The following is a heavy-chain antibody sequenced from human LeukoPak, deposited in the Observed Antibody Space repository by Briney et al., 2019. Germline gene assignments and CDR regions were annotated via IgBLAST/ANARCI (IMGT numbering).Heavy chain of an antibody. CDR1: GLTFGSYW. CDR2: IKEDGSEK. Sequence: GGSLRLSCAASGLTFGSYWMSWVRQAPGKGLEWVAKIKEDGSEKHYVDSVKGRFTISRDNAKNSLYLQMNSLRAEDTAMYYCARNLPGFDYWGQGTLVTVSS. V-gene: IGHV3-7*03. J-gene: IGHJ4*02. CDR3: ARNLPGFDY.